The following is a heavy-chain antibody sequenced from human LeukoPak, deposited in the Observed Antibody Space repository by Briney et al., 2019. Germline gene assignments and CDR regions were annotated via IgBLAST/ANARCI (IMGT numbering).Heavy chain of an antibody. CDR2: ISFSGSTI. V-gene: IGHV3-11*04. J-gene: IGHJ4*02. D-gene: IGHD2-2*01. CDR3: ARVDIVVVPAARLFDY. CDR1: GFTFSDYY. Sequence: GGSLRLSCAASGFTFSDYYMSWIRQAPGKGLEWVSYISFSGSTIYYADSVKGRFTISRDNAKNSLYLQMNSLRAEDTAVYYCARVDIVVVPAARLFDYWGQGTLVTDSS.